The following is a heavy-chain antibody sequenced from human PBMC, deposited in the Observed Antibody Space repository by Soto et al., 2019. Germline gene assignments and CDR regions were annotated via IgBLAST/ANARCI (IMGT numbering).Heavy chain of an antibody. D-gene: IGHD3-22*01. Sequence: EVQLVESGGGLVKPGGSLRLSCAASGFTFSSYSMNWVRQAPGKGLEWVSSISSSSSYIYYADSMKGRFTISRDNAKNSLYLQMNSLRAEDTAVYYCASLIYYYDSSGYYYYYGMDVWGQGTTVTVSS. CDR1: GFTFSSYS. CDR2: ISSSSSYI. CDR3: ASLIYYYDSSGYYYYYGMDV. V-gene: IGHV3-21*01. J-gene: IGHJ6*02.